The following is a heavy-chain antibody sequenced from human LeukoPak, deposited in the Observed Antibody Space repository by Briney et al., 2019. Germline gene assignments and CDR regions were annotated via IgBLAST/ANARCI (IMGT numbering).Heavy chain of an antibody. CDR1: GFRFSSFW. J-gene: IGHJ5*02. V-gene: IGHV3-7*01. D-gene: IGHD3-10*01. CDR2: INQDGGAK. CDR3: ARVGSVDLKWFNP. Sequence: GGSLRLSCVVSGFRFSSFWMSWVRQAPGKGLEWVANINQDGGAKYYVDSVKGRFNISRDNAKDSLHLQMDSLRAEDTAVYYCARVGSVDLKWFNPWGQGKMVTVSS.